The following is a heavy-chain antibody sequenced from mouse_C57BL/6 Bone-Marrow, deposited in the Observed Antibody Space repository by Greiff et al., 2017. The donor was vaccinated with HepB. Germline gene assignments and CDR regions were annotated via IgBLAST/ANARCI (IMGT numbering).Heavy chain of an antibody. J-gene: IGHJ2*01. CDR3: ARVYYYGSSYFDY. D-gene: IGHD1-1*01. Sequence: EVQVVESEGGLVQPGSSMKLSCTASGFTFSDYYMAWVRQVPEKGLEWVANINYDGSSTYYLDSLKSRFIISRDNAKNILYLQMSSLKSEDTATYYCARVYYYGSSYFDYWGQGTTLTVSS. CDR1: GFTFSDYY. V-gene: IGHV5-16*01. CDR2: INYDGSST.